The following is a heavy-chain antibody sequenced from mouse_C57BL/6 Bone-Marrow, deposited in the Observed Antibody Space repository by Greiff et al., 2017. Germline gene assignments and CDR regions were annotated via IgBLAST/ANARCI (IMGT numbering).Heavy chain of an antibody. Sequence: VTLKESGPGILQSSQTLSLTCSFSGFSLSTSVIGVSWLRQPSGKGLEWLAHFYWDDHQLYNPSLKTRLTLPRHTYRNQVFLKITSVDTADTATYYCAGRWLLPFDDWGQGTLVTVSA. CDR3: AGRWLLPFDD. CDR2: FYWDDHQ. D-gene: IGHD2-3*01. CDR1: GFSLSTSVIG. V-gene: IGHV8-12*01. J-gene: IGHJ3*01.